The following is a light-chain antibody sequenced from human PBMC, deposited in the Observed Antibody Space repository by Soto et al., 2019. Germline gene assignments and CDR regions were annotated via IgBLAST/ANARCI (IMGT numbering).Light chain of an antibody. Sequence: DIQMTQSPSSLSASVGDSVTITCQASQLISNYLNWYQQKPGKAPKLLLYDASNLKTGVPSRFSGSGSGTYFTFTISSLQPEDIATYYCQQYDNLPLTFGGGTKVEIK. CDR2: DAS. J-gene: IGKJ4*01. CDR3: QQYDNLPLT. V-gene: IGKV1-33*01. CDR1: QLISNY.